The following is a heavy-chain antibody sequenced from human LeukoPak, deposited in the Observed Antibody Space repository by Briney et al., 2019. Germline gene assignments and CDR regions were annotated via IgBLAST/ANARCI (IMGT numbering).Heavy chain of an antibody. CDR1: GFTFDDYA. CDR2: ISWNSGSI. D-gene: IGHD1-26*01. Sequence: PGGSLRLSCAASGFTFDDYAMHWVRQAPGKGLEWVSGISWNSGSIGYADSVKGRFTISRDNAKNSLYLQMNSLRAEDTALYYCAKDMGGGGVGAYYYYGMDVWGQGTTVTVSS. J-gene: IGHJ6*02. V-gene: IGHV3-9*01. CDR3: AKDMGGGGVGAYYYYGMDV.